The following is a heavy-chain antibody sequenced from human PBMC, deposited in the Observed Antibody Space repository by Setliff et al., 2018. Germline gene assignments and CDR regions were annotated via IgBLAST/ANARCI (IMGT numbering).Heavy chain of an antibody. CDR3: ARADIVLMVYAISSGWFDP. D-gene: IGHD2-8*01. CDR1: GYTFTGYY. Sequence: GASVKVSCKASGYTFTGYYMHWVRQAPGQGLEWMGWINPNSGGTNYAQKFQGRVTMTRDTSISTAYMELSRLRSDDTAVYYCARADIVLMVYAISSGWFDPWGQGTLVTVSS. J-gene: IGHJ5*02. CDR2: INPNSGGT. V-gene: IGHV1-2*02.